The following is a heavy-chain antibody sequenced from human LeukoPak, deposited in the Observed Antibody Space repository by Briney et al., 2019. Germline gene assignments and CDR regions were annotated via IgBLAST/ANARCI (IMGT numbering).Heavy chain of an antibody. CDR1: GYTFTGYY. J-gene: IGHJ5*02. D-gene: IGHD2-15*01. V-gene: IGHV1-2*02. Sequence: GASVKVSCKASGYTFTGYYMHWVRQAPGQGLEWMGWINPNSGGTNYAQKFQGRVTITADESTSTAYMELSSLRSEDTAVYYCARGIRCSGGSCYSGLRTPQAPNWFDPWGQGTLVTVSS. CDR2: INPNSGGT. CDR3: ARGIRCSGGSCYSGLRTPQAPNWFDP.